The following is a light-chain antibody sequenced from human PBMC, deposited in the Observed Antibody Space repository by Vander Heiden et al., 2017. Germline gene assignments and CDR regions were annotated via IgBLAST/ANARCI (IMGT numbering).Light chain of an antibody. V-gene: IGKV3-20*01. CDR1: QTVSENS. CDR2: GAS. Sequence: EIVLTQSPGALSLSPGERATLSCRASQTVSENSLAWYQQKPGQAPRLLIFGASSRPTGLPDRFRGSGSGTEFTLTISRLEPEDFAVYYCQQYATSPFTFGPGTKVDI. CDR3: QQYATSPFT. J-gene: IGKJ3*01.